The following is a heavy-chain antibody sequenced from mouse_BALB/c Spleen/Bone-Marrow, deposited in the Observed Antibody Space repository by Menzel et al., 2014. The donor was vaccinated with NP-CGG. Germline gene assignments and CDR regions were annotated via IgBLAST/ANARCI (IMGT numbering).Heavy chain of an antibody. D-gene: IGHD2-4*01. Sequence: EVMLVESGRDLVKPGGSLKLSCAASGFTFSNYGMSWVRQTPDKRLEWVATINSGGRYAFYPDSVKGRFTISRDNAKNTLYLQMSSLKSEGTAMYYCARRSDYDYFDYWGQGTTLTVSS. CDR2: INSGGRYA. J-gene: IGHJ2*01. CDR1: GFTFSNYG. V-gene: IGHV5-6*02. CDR3: ARRSDYDYFDY.